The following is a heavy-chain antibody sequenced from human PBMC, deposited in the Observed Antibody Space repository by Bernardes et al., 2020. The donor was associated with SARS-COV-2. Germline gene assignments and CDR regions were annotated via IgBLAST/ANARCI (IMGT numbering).Heavy chain of an antibody. Sequence: GWSLSLSCAASGFTFSDYWMHWVRQAPGKGLEWVTRINNDGTTTPCADSVKGRFTISRDNSKNTLYLQMNSLRAEDMAVYFCARDRYGANDYWGQGTLVTVSS. CDR3: ARDRYGANDY. CDR2: INNDGTTT. V-gene: IGHV3-74*01. J-gene: IGHJ4*02. CDR1: GFTFSDYW. D-gene: IGHD4-17*01.